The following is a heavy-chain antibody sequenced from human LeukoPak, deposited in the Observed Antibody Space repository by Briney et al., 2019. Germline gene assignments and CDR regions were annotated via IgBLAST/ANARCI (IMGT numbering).Heavy chain of an antibody. CDR3: ARDLERLDMLRRRDYYYMDV. Sequence: PGGSLRLSCAASRFTFSGSWMTWVRQAPGKGPEWVANIKYDGSEKYYVDSVKGRFTISRDNAKNSLFLQMNSLRAEDTAVYYCARDLERLDMLRRRDYYYMDVWGKGTTVTVSS. CDR1: RFTFSGSW. D-gene: IGHD3-10*01. V-gene: IGHV3-7*01. CDR2: IKYDGSEK. J-gene: IGHJ6*03.